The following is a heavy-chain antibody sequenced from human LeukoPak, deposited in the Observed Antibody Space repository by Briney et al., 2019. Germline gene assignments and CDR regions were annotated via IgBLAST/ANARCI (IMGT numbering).Heavy chain of an antibody. V-gene: IGHV3-21*01. Sequence: GPLRLSCAASGFTFSDYSMNWVRQAPGKGLEWVSSISRSSAFIYYADSMKGRFTISRDNAKNSLYLEMNSLRAEDTAVYYCARTDSSSWYWDLDYWGQGTLVTVSS. D-gene: IGHD6-13*01. J-gene: IGHJ4*02. CDR2: ISRSSAFI. CDR3: ARTDSSSWYWDLDY. CDR1: GFTFSDYS.